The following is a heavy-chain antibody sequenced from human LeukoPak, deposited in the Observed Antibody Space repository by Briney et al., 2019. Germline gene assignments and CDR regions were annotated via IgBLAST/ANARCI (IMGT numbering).Heavy chain of an antibody. CDR1: GYTFTSYG. V-gene: IGHV1-2*02. D-gene: IGHD2-21*01. CDR3: ARMWRAAYYYYYYMDV. Sequence: ASVKVSCKASGYTFTSYGISWVRHAPGQGLEWMGWINPNSGGTNYAQKFQGRVTMTRDTSISTAYMELSRLRSDDTAVYYCARMWRAAYYYYYYMDVWGKGTTVTVSS. J-gene: IGHJ6*03. CDR2: INPNSGGT.